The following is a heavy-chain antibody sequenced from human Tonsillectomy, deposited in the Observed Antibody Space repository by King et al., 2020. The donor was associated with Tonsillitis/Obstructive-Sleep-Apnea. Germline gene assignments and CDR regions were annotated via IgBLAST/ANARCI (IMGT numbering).Heavy chain of an antibody. J-gene: IGHJ4*02. V-gene: IGHV3-23*04. CDR3: GKAGLVKMATIFRYYFEY. D-gene: IGHD5-24*01. CDR1: GFTFTSYA. CDR2: ISGSGAST. Sequence: VQLVESGGGLVQPGGSLRLSCVASGFTFTSYAMNWVRQAPGKGLEGVSTISGSGASTYYADSGRGRFTISRDNSKNTLYLQMNRRRAENPAVFYCGKAGLVKMATIFRYYFEYWGQGTLVTVSS.